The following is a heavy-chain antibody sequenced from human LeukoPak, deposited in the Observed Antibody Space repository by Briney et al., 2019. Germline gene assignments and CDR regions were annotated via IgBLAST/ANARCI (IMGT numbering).Heavy chain of an antibody. J-gene: IGHJ5*02. CDR2: IFSDGSS. Sequence: PGRSLRLSCTASGFTFSSYGMHWVRQAPGKGLEWVSLIFSDGSSYYADSVRGRFTISRDNSRNTLSLQMNSLRAEDTAVYYCARVLPSVTNWFDPWGQGTLVTVSS. V-gene: IGHV3-66*01. CDR1: GFTFSSYG. CDR3: ARVLPSVTNWFDP. D-gene: IGHD3-10*01.